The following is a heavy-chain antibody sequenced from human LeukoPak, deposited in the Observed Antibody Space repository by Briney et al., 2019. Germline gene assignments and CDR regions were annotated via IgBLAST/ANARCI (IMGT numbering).Heavy chain of an antibody. CDR3: ARMWHDAFDI. CDR1: GFSFSFSN. Sequence: GRSLRLSCAASGFSFSFSNMNWVRQTPGKGLEWVSSISSSSSYIYYADSVKGRFTISRDNAKNSLYLQMNSLRAEDTAVYYCARMWHDAFDIWGQGTMVTVSS. V-gene: IGHV3-21*01. J-gene: IGHJ3*02. D-gene: IGHD2-21*01. CDR2: ISSSSSYI.